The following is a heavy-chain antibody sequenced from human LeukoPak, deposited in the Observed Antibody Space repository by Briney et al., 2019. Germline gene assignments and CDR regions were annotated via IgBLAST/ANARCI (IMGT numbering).Heavy chain of an antibody. J-gene: IGHJ6*02. Sequence: ASVKVSCKASGYTFTSYDINWVRQATGQGLEWMGWMNPNSGNTGYAQKFQGRVTMTRNTSISTAYMELSSLRSEDTAVYYCARSFNYDFWSGYQRSYYYYYYGMDVWGQGTTVTVSS. CDR1: GYTFTSYD. CDR3: ARSFNYDFWSGYQRSYYYYYYGMDV. D-gene: IGHD3-3*01. CDR2: MNPNSGNT. V-gene: IGHV1-8*01.